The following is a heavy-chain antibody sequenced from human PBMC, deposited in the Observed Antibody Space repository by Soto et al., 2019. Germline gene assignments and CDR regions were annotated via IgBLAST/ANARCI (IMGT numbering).Heavy chain of an antibody. CDR2: LFYRGST. D-gene: IGHD6-19*01. V-gene: IGHV4-59*11. CDR3: ARVGTSGWSPDY. J-gene: IGHJ4*02. CDR1: GGSISVHY. Sequence: ASGTLSLTCTFSGGSISVHYWGWIRQPPGEGMESIGYLFYRGSTTYNNNPSLKSRVTISVDTSKNQFSLSLSSVTAADTAVYYCARVGTSGWSPDYWGPGTVVTVSS.